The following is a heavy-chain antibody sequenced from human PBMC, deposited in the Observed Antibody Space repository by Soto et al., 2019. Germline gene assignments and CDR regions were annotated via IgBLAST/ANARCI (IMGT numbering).Heavy chain of an antibody. V-gene: IGHV4-59*01. CDR1: GGSISSYC. CDR3: AREDYDSSGDYYGMDV. J-gene: IGHJ6*02. Sequence: SETLSLTCTVSGGSISSYCWSWIRQPPGKGLEWIGYIYYSGSTNYNPSLKSRVTISVDTSKNQFSLKLSSVTAADTAVYYCAREDYDSSGDYYGMDVWGQGTTATVS. CDR2: IYYSGST. D-gene: IGHD3-22*01.